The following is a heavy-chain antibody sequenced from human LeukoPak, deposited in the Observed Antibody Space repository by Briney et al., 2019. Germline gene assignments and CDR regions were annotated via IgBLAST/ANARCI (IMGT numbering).Heavy chain of an antibody. CDR2: ISYDGSNK. J-gene: IGHJ5*02. V-gene: IGHV3-30-3*01. D-gene: IGHD3-22*01. CDR1: GFTFSGSA. CDR3: ARPMDYYDSSGYP. Sequence: GGSLRLSCAASGFTFSGSAMHWVRQAPGKGLEWVAVISYDGSNKYYADSVKGRFTISRDNSKNTLYLQMNSLRAEDTAVYYCARPMDYYDSSGYPWGQGTLVTVSS.